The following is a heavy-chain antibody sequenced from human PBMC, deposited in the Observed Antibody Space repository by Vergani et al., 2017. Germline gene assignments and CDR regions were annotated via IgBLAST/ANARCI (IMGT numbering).Heavy chain of an antibody. CDR1: GGSFSGYY. J-gene: IGHJ2*01. CDR3: ARARDGYNSNWYFDL. CDR2: INHSGST. Sequence: QVQLQQWGAGLLKPSETLSLTCAVYGGSFSGYYWSWIRQPPGKGLEWIGEINHSGSTNYNPSLKSRVTISVDTSKNQFSLKLSSVTAADTAVYYCARARDGYNSNWYFDLWGRGTLVTVSS. D-gene: IGHD5-24*01. V-gene: IGHV4-34*01.